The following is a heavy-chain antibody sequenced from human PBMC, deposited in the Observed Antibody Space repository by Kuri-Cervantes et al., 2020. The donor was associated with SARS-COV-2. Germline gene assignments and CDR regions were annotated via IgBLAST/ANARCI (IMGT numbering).Heavy chain of an antibody. CDR1: GFTFSSYA. CDR3: AKDTTLTGDYCYMDV. Sequence: GGSLRLSCAASGFTFSSYAMSWVRQAPGKGLEWVSAISGSGGSTYYEDSVKGRFTISRDNSKNTLYLQMNCLRAEDTAVYYCAKDTTLTGDYCYMDVWGKGTTVTVSS. D-gene: IGHD7-27*01. V-gene: IGHV3-23*01. J-gene: IGHJ6*03. CDR2: ISGSGGST.